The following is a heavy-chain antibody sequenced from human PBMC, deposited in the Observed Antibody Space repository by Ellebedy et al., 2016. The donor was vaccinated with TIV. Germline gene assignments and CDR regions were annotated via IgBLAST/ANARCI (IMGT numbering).Heavy chain of an antibody. CDR2: IYDSGRT. D-gene: IGHD2-2*01. CDR1: GGSISSSTSYY. CDR3: ARVSIVVVPADIYGMDV. J-gene: IGHJ6*02. V-gene: IGHV4-39*01. Sequence: SETLSLXCTVSGGSISSSTSYYWGWIRQPPGKGLEWIGSIYDSGRTHYNPSLKSRVTISVDTSKNQFSLKLSSVTAADTAVYYCARVSIVVVPADIYGMDVWGQGTTVTVSS.